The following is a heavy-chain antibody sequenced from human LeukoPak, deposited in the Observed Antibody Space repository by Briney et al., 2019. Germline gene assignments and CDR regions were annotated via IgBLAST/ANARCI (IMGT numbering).Heavy chain of an antibody. V-gene: IGHV4-59*11. CDR3: ARDLITVTKGFDI. D-gene: IGHD4-17*01. CDR1: TDSFSSHY. CDR2: ISYIGST. Sequence: SETLSLTCADSTDSFSSHYWSWIRQPPGKGLEWIGYISYIGSTNYNPFLKSRVTISIDTSKNQFSLKLRSVTAADTAVYYCARDLITVTKGFDIWGQGTMVSVSS. J-gene: IGHJ3*02.